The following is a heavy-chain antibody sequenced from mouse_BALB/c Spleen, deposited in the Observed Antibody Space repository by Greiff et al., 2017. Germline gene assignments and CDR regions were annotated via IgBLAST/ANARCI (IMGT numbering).Heavy chain of an antibody. V-gene: IGHV5-9-4*01. CDR3: AREGDMDY. CDR1: GFTFRSYA. J-gene: IGHJ4*01. CDR2: ISSGGSYT. Sequence: VQLKESGGGLVKPGGSLKLSCAASGFTFRSYAMSWVRQSPERRLEWVAEISSGGSYTYYPDTVTGRFSISRDNAKNTLYLEMSSLRSEDTATYYCAREGDMDYWGQGTSVTVSS.